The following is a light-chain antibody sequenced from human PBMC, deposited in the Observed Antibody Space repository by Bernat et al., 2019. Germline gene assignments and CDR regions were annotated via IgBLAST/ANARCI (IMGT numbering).Light chain of an antibody. CDR2: DVS. J-gene: IGKJ5*01. CDR1: HDISSY. CDR3: QQVNS. Sequence: IQLTQSPSFLSASVADRVTITCRASHDISSYLAWYQQKPGKAPKLLIYDVSTLERGFPSRFSGSGSGTEFILTISSLQHGDLGTYYCQQVNSFGQGTRMGI. V-gene: IGKV1-9*01.